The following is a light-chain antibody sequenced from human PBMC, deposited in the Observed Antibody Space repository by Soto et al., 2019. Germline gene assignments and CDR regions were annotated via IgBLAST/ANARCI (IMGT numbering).Light chain of an antibody. Sequence: RMTQSPSTLSAPLGDRVTITCLASQSSSSWLAWYQQKPGKAPKLLIYKASSLESGVPSRFSGSGSGTEFTLTISSLQPDDFATYYCQDYSPYSWTFGQGAKVDI. J-gene: IGKJ1*01. V-gene: IGKV1-5*03. CDR3: QDYSPYSWT. CDR1: QSSSSW. CDR2: KAS.